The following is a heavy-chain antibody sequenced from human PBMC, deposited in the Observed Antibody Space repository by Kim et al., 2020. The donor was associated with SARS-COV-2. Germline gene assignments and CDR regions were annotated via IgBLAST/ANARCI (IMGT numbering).Heavy chain of an antibody. V-gene: IGHV3-23*01. CDR1: GFTFSSYA. J-gene: IGHJ3*02. CDR2: ISGSGGST. CDR3: AKDIRAYSRGRHAFDI. Sequence: GGSLRLSCAASGFTFSSYAMSWVRQAPGKGLEWVSAISGSGGSTYYADSVKGRFTISRDNSKNTLYLQMNSLRAEDTAVYYCAKDIRAYSRGRHAFDIWGQGTMVTVSS. D-gene: IGHD3-16*01.